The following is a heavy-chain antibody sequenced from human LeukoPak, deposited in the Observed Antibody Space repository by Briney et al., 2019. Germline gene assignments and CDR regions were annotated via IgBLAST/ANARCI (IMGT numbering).Heavy chain of an antibody. D-gene: IGHD3-3*01. CDR1: GGSISSGSYY. CDR2: IYTSGST. J-gene: IGHJ6*03. Sequence: SETLSLTCTVSGGSISSGSYYWSWIRQPAGKGLEWIGRIYTSGSTNYNPSLKSRVTISVDTSKNQFSLKLSSVTAADTAVYYCARALITISDSYYYYMDVWGKGTTVTVSS. V-gene: IGHV4-61*02. CDR3: ARALITISDSYYYYMDV.